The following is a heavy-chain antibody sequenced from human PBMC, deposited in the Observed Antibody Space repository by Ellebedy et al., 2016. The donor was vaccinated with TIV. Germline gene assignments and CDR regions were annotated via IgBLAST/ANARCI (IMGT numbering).Heavy chain of an antibody. CDR1: GFTFSSYG. CDR3: ATQWELYD. Sequence: GGSLRLSCAASGFTFSSYGMHWVRQAPGKGLEWVALVSYDGSSNYYADSVKGRFTISRDNSTNTLSLQMNSLRGEDSAVYYCATQWELYDWGQGTPVTVSS. D-gene: IGHD1-26*01. CDR2: VSYDGSSN. J-gene: IGHJ4*02. V-gene: IGHV3-30*03.